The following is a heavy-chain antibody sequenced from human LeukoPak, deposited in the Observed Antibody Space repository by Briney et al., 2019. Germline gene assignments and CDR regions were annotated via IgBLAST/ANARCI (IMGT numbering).Heavy chain of an antibody. CDR3: AKPKDGDSDAFDI. J-gene: IGHJ3*02. CDR1: GFTFSSYG. Sequence: PGRSLRLSCAASGFTFSSYGMHWVRQAPGKGLEGVAVICYDGSNKYYADSVRGRFTISRDNSKNTLYLQMNSLRAEDTAVYYCAKPKDGDSDAFDIWGQGTMVTVSS. V-gene: IGHV3-33*06. CDR2: ICYDGSNK. D-gene: IGHD4-17*01.